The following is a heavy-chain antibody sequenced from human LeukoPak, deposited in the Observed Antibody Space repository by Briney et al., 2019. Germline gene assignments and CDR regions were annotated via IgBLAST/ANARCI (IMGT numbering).Heavy chain of an antibody. J-gene: IGHJ4*02. D-gene: IGHD6-19*01. V-gene: IGHV4-34*01. CDR3: ARAEWLYGVGFDY. Sequence: PSETLSLTCAVYGGSFSGYYWSWIRQPPGKGLEWIGEINHSGSTNYNPSLKSRVTISVDKSKNQFSLKLSSVTAADTAVYYCARAEWLYGVGFDYWGQGTLVTVSS. CDR1: GGSFSGYY. CDR2: INHSGST.